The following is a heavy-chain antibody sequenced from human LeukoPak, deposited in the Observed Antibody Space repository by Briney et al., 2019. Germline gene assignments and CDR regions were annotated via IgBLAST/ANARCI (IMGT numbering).Heavy chain of an antibody. Sequence: GASVKVSCKASGYTFTRYGISWVRQAPGQGLEWMGWISPHKGNTNNEQKFQGRVTMTTDTSTSTAYMELRSLRSDDTAVYYCATGEDYYGSGSSFDYWGQGTLVTVSS. V-gene: IGHV1-18*01. CDR1: GYTFTRYG. CDR2: ISPHKGNT. D-gene: IGHD3-10*01. J-gene: IGHJ4*02. CDR3: ATGEDYYGSGSSFDY.